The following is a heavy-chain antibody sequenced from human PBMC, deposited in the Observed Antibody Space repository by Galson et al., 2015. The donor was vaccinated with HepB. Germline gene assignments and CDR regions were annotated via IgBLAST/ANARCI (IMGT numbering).Heavy chain of an antibody. CDR3: ARDWSIKRIAAARRLDY. D-gene: IGHD6-13*01. CDR2: VSAYNGNT. Sequence: SVKVSCKASGYTFTSYGISWVRQAPGQGLEWMGWVSAYNGNTNYAQKLQGRVTMTTDTSTSTAYMELRSLRSDDTAVYYCARDWSIKRIAAARRLDYWGQGTLVTVSS. CDR1: GYTFTSYG. J-gene: IGHJ4*02. V-gene: IGHV1-18*04.